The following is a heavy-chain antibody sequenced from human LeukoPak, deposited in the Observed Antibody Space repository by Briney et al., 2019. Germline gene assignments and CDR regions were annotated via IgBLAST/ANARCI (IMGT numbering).Heavy chain of an antibody. V-gene: IGHV3-33*01. CDR3: ARPYCSGGSCYRSDYYYGMDV. CDR1: GFTFSIYG. D-gene: IGHD2-15*01. J-gene: IGHJ6*02. Sequence: GRSLRLSCAASGFTFSIYGLHWVRQAPGKGLEWVAVIWYDGIKKDYADSVKGRFTISRDNSKNTLYLQMNSLRAEDTAVYYCARPYCSGGSCYRSDYYYGMDVWGQGTTVTVSS. CDR2: IWYDGIKK.